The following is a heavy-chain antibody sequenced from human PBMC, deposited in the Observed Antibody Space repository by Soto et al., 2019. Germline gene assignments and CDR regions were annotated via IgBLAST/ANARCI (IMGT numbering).Heavy chain of an antibody. CDR2: IYYSGST. J-gene: IGHJ4*02. D-gene: IGHD2-15*01. CDR3: ASGGSCYSRYCYFDY. CDR1: GGSISSSSYY. Sequence: PSETLSLTCTVSGGSISSSSYYWAWIRQPPGKGLEWIGSIYYSGSTYYNPSLKSRVTISVDTSKNQFSLKLSSVTAADTAVYYCASGGSCYSRYCYFDYWGQGTLVTVSS. V-gene: IGHV4-39*07.